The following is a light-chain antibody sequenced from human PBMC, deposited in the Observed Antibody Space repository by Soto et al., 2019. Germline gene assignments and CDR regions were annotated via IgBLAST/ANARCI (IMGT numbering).Light chain of an antibody. J-gene: IGKJ2*01. CDR1: QSVSSSY. CDR3: QSYNDWPFA. V-gene: IGKV3-15*01. Sequence: EIVLTQSPGTLSLSPGERATLSCRASQSVSSSYLAWYQQKPGQAPRLLIYGVSTKATGVPARFSGSGSATDFTLTITSLQSDDSAVYYCQSYNDWPFAFGQGTKLEI. CDR2: GVS.